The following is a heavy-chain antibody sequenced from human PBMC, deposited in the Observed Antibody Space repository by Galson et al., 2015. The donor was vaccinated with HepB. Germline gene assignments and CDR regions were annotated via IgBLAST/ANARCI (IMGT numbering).Heavy chain of an antibody. J-gene: IGHJ3*02. D-gene: IGHD2-15*01. CDR1: GGSFSGYY. V-gene: IGHV4-34*01. CDR3: ARALTRPSSGHVVVVAATGNAFDI. CDR2: INHSGST. Sequence: LSLTCAVYGGSFSGYYWSWIRQPPGKGLEWIGEINHSGSTNYNPSLKSRVTISVDTSKNQFSLKLSSVTAADTAVYYCARALTRPSSGHVVVVAATGNAFDIWGQGTMVTVSS.